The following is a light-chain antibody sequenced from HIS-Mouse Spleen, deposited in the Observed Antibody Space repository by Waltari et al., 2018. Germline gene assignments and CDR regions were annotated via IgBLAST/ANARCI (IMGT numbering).Light chain of an antibody. Sequence: SYELTQPPSVSVSPGQTARITCSGDALPKKYAYWYQQKSGQAPVLVLYEDSQPPSGTPERCAGSSSGTMATLTISGAQVEDEADYYCYSTDSSGNHRVFGGGTKLTVL. CDR1: ALPKKY. V-gene: IGLV3-10*01. CDR3: YSTDSSGNHRV. CDR2: EDS. J-gene: IGLJ2*01.